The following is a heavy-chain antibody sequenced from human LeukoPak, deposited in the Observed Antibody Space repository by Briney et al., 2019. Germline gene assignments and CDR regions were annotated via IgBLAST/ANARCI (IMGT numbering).Heavy chain of an antibody. V-gene: IGHV3-33*01. CDR2: IAYDGSRA. J-gene: IGHJ4*02. D-gene: IGHD1-14*01. Sequence: GGSLRLSCAESGFTFGGHGMHWFRQTPGKGLEWVAVIAYDGSRAFYADSVKGRFTISRDNSKNTMSVQMDDLRAEDTAVYYCTRYNNDHFDYWGQGTLVTVSS. CDR3: TRYNNDHFDY. CDR1: GFTFGGHG.